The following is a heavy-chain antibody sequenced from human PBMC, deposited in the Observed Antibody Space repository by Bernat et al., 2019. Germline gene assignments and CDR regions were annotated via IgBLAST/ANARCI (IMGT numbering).Heavy chain of an antibody. J-gene: IGHJ4*02. Sequence: EVQLVESGGGLVQPGGSLRLSCAASGFTFSSYCMNWVRQAPGKGLEWVAYISSSSSTKYYADSVKGRFTISRDNAKNSVYLQMNSLRAEDTAVYYCAGEFGVVTAFPDSVAYWGQGTLVTVSS. D-gene: IGHD2-21*02. CDR3: AGEFGVVTAFPDSVAY. CDR1: GFTFSSYC. V-gene: IGHV3-48*01. CDR2: ISSSSSTK.